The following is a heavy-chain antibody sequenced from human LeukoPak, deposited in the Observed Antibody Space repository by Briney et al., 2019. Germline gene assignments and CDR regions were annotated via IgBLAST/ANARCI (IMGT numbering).Heavy chain of an antibody. V-gene: IGHV3-30*18. CDR2: ISYDGSNK. Sequence: GGSLRLSCAASGFTFSNYGIHWVRQAPGKGLEWVAVISYDGSNKYYADSVKGRFTISRDNSKNTLYLQMNSLRAEDTAVYYCAKDLGYMQWPDYFDYWGQGTLVTVSS. D-gene: IGHD6-19*01. J-gene: IGHJ4*02. CDR1: GFTFSNYG. CDR3: AKDLGYMQWPDYFDY.